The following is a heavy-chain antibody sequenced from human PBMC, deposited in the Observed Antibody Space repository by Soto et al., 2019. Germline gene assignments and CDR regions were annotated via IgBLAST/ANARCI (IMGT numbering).Heavy chain of an antibody. D-gene: IGHD3-10*01. J-gene: IGHJ5*01. CDR2: IYYSGST. Sequence: PXETLSLPCTVSGGSISSSRYYWGWIRQPPGKGLEWIGSIYYSGSTYYKPSLKSRVTISVDTSKNQFSLKLSSVTAADTAVYYCAEAALFRGWFDSWGQGTLVTVSS. CDR3: AEAALFRGWFDS. CDR1: GGSISSSRYY. V-gene: IGHV4-39*01.